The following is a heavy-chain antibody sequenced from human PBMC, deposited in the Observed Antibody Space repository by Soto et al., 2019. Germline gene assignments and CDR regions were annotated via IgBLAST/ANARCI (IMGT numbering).Heavy chain of an antibody. J-gene: IGHJ6*02. Sequence: GASVKVSCKASGGTFSSYAISWVRQAPGQGLEWMGGIIPIFGTANYAQKFQGRVTITADESTSTAYMELSSLRSEDTAVYYCARGDPSLLVGATFFGMDVWGQGTTVTVSS. CDR2: IIPIFGTA. CDR1: GGTFSSYA. D-gene: IGHD1-26*01. V-gene: IGHV1-69*13. CDR3: ARGDPSLLVGATFFGMDV.